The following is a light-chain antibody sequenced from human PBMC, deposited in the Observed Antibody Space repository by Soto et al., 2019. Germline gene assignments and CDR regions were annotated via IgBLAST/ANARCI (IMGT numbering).Light chain of an antibody. CDR2: EVT. CDR3: SSYTSRSTLGV. Sequence: QSALTQPASVSGSPGQSITISCTGTSSDVGSYNYVSWYQQHPGKAPKLMIYEVTNRPSGVSNRFSGSKSVNTASLTISGLQAEDEADYYCSSYTSRSTLGVFGGGTKLTVL. J-gene: IGLJ3*02. CDR1: SSDVGSYNY. V-gene: IGLV2-14*01.